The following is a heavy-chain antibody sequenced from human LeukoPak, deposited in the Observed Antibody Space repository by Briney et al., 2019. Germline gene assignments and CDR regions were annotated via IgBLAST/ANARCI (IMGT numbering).Heavy chain of an antibody. CDR1: GFTFSSYW. CDR3: ARDARYYYGSGSYYNHFDY. D-gene: IGHD3-10*01. Sequence: GGSLRLSCAASGFTFSSYWMSWVRQAPGKGLERVANIKQDGSEKYYVDSVKGRFTISRDNAKNSLYLQMNSLRAEDTAVYYCARDARYYYGSGSYYNHFDYWGQGTLVTVSS. CDR2: IKQDGSEK. V-gene: IGHV3-7*01. J-gene: IGHJ4*02.